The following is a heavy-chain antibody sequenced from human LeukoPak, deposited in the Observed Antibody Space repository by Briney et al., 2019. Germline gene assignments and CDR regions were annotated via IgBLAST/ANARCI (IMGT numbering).Heavy chain of an antibody. CDR2: VYYNGPT. CDR1: GGSISSRSSY. J-gene: IGHJ3*02. D-gene: IGHD3-22*01. CDR3: ARGGYYDSGPDAFDI. Sequence: PSEILSLTCSVSGGSISSRSSYWGWVRQSPGKGLEWIGSVYYNGPTYYNPSLVSRVTISVDTSKNQFSLKLSSVTAADTAVYYCARGGYYDSGPDAFDIWGQGTMVTVSS. V-gene: IGHV4-39*01.